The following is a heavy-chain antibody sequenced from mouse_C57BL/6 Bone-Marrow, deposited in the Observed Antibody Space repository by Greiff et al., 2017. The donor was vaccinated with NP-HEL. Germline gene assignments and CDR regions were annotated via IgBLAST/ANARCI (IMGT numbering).Heavy chain of an antibody. CDR2: IFPGSGST. J-gene: IGHJ1*03. Sequence: QVQLQQSGPELVKPGASVKISCKASGYTFTDYYINWVKQRPGQGLEWIGWIFPGSGSTYYNEKFKGKATLTVDKSSSTAYMLLSSLTSEDSAVYFCAREGYSNYPYWYFDVWGKGTTVTVSS. CDR1: GYTFTDYY. CDR3: AREGYSNYPYWYFDV. D-gene: IGHD2-5*01. V-gene: IGHV1-75*01.